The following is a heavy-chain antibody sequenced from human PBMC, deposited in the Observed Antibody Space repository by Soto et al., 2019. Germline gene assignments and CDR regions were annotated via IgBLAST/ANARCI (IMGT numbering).Heavy chain of an antibody. Sequence: EVQLVESGGGLVKPGGSLRLSCAASGFSFSSYSMNWVRQAPGKGLAWVSSISSSASHINYADSVKGRFTISRDNAKKSLYPQMNSLRPEDTAVYYCARGYTGYCSGGTCYWFYPWGQGTLVTVSS. CDR3: ARGYTGYCSGGTCYWFYP. D-gene: IGHD2-15*01. J-gene: IGHJ5*02. CDR2: ISSSASHI. CDR1: GFSFSSYS. V-gene: IGHV3-21*01.